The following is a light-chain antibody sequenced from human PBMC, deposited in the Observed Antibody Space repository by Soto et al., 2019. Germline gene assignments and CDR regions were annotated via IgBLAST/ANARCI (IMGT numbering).Light chain of an antibody. CDR1: QGISNY. CDR2: AAS. V-gene: IGKV1-17*03. Sequence: DIQMTQSPSAMSASVGDRVTITCRASQGISNYLAWFQQKPGKVPKRLIYAASNLQSGVPSRFSGSGSGTEFSLTISSLQHEDFEPYYCLPHNSYHRTLGQGTKVDIK. J-gene: IGKJ1*01. CDR3: LPHNSYHRT.